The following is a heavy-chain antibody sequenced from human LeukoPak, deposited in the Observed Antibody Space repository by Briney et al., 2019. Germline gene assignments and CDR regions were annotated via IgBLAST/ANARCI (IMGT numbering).Heavy chain of an antibody. CDR1: GFTFSSYA. CDR3: ARDRVPYRSGGGEDYFDL. CDR2: SSGSGAST. V-gene: IGHV3-23*01. D-gene: IGHD3-16*01. J-gene: IGHJ2*01. Sequence: GGSLRLSCAASGFTFSSYAMTWVRPSPGRGLEYVSSSSGSGASTHYADSVKGRFTISRDNSRNTLYLAMSRLRAADSALYYCARDRVPYRSGGGEDYFDLWGRGTLVTVSS.